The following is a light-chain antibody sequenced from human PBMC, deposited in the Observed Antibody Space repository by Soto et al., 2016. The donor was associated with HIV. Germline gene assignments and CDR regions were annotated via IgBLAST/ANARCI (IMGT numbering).Light chain of an antibody. CDR1: QSVSTW. J-gene: IGKJ2*01. V-gene: IGKV1-5*03. CDR2: KAS. CDR3: QHYNNYLYT. Sequence: DIQLTQSPSFLSASVGDTVTLTCRASQSVSTWVAWYQQKPGKAPKLVIYKASLLPREVPSRFSGSGSGTEFTLTISGLQPDDFATYYCQHYNNYLYTFGPGTRVEIK.